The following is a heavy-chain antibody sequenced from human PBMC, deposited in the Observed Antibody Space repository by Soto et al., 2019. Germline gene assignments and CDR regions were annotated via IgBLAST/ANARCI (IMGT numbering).Heavy chain of an antibody. CDR1: GGSISGGGYH. J-gene: IGHJ6*02. V-gene: IGHV4-31*03. D-gene: IGHD2-2*02. CDR3: GRDGMGFVPPKEGTAAIKGGGGYYYYGMDV. CDR2: IYYSGST. Sequence: TLSLTCTVSGGSISGGGYHWSWIRQHPGKGLEWIGYIYYSGSTYYNPSLKSRVTISVDTSKNQFSLKLSSVTAADTAVYFWGRDGMGFVPPKEGTAAIKGGGGYYYYGMDVWGQGTTVTVSS.